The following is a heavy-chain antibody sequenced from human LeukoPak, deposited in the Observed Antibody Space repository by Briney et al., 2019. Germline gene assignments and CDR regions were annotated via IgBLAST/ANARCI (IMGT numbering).Heavy chain of an antibody. D-gene: IGHD6-6*01. J-gene: IGHJ4*02. CDR1: GYTFTSYG. CDR2: ISAYNGNT. V-gene: IGHV1-18*01. CDR3: ARGRVRAARVQHFDY. Sequence: GASVKVSCKASGYTFTSYGISWVRQAPGQGLEWMGWISAYNGNTNYAQKFQGRVTMTRDTSISTAYMELSRLRSDDTAVYYCARGRVRAARVQHFDYWGQGTLVTVSS.